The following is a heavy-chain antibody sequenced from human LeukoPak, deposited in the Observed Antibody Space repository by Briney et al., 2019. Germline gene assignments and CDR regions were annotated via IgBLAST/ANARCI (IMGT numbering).Heavy chain of an antibody. CDR2: IYYSGST. V-gene: IGHV4-59*01. Sequence: SETLSLTCTVSGGSISSYYWSWIRRPPGKGLEWIGYIYYSGSTNYNPSLKSRVTISVDTSKNQFSLKLSSVTAADTAVYYCARKGGDYGDHRDWYFDLWGRGTLVTVSS. CDR1: GGSISSYY. CDR3: ARKGGDYGDHRDWYFDL. D-gene: IGHD4-17*01. J-gene: IGHJ2*01.